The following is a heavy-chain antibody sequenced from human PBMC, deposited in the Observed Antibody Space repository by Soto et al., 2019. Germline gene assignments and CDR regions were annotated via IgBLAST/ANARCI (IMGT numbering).Heavy chain of an antibody. CDR3: SRDLEHYYYYYMDV. CDR1: GFTFSSYS. Sequence: GGSLRLSCAASGFTFSSYSMNWVRQAPGKGLEWVSYISSSSSTIYYADSVKGRFTISRDNAKNSLYLQMNSLRAEDTAVYYCSRDLEHYYYYYMDVWGKGTPGTV. D-gene: IGHD1-1*01. V-gene: IGHV3-48*01. J-gene: IGHJ6*03. CDR2: ISSSSSTI.